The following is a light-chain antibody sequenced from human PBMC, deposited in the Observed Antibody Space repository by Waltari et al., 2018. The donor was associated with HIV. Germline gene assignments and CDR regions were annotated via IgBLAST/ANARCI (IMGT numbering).Light chain of an antibody. CDR2: RDR. CDR1: KLGDKY. CDR3: QAWDSSTVV. J-gene: IGLJ2*01. V-gene: IGLV3-1*01. Sequence: SYELTQPPSVSVSPGQTASITCSGDKLGDKYACWYQQKAGQSPVLVIYRDRKRPSGIPERFSGSNSGKTATLTISGTQAMDEADYYCQAWDSSTVVFGGGTKLTVL.